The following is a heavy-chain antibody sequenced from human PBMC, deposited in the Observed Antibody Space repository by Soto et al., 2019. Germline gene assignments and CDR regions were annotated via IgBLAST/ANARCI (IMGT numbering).Heavy chain of an antibody. D-gene: IGHD4-4*01. V-gene: IGHV3-23*01. J-gene: IGHJ5*02. CDR2: ISGSGGST. CDR1: GFTFSSYA. Sequence: AGGSLRLSCAASGFTFSSYAMSWVRQAPGKGLEWVSTISGSGGSTYYADSVKGRFTISRDNSKNTLYLHMNSLRAEDTAVYYCAKESDYRINWFDPWGQGTLVTVSS. CDR3: AKESDYRINWFDP.